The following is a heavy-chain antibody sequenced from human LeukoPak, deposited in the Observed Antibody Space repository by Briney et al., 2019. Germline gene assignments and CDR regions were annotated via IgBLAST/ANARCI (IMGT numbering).Heavy chain of an antibody. J-gene: IGHJ4*02. CDR1: GFTFSNYG. Sequence: PGGSLRLSCAASGFTFSNYGMHWVRQAPGKGLEWVAIISNDGSNRNYADSVKGRFTISRDNSRNTLYLQMNSLRAEDTAVYYCARDNWGSGRTNAGFDYWGQGILVTVSS. CDR3: ARDNWGSGRTNAGFDY. CDR2: ISNDGSNR. V-gene: IGHV3-30*03. D-gene: IGHD7-27*01.